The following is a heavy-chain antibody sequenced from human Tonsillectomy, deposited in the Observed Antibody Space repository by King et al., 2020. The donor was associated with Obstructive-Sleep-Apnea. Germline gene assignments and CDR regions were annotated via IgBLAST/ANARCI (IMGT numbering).Heavy chain of an antibody. V-gene: IGHV3-30*18. CDR3: AKDYFYASGTYGAPLDY. CDR2: ISYDGSHK. D-gene: IGHD3-10*01. CDR1: GFTFSRYG. Sequence: VQLVESGGGVVQPGRSLRLSCAASGFTFSRYGMHWVRQGPGKGLEWVAQISYDGSHKYYADSVKGRFTISRDKSKDTLYLQMNSLRVEDTAVYFCAKDYFYASGTYGAPLDYWGQGTLVTVSS. J-gene: IGHJ4*02.